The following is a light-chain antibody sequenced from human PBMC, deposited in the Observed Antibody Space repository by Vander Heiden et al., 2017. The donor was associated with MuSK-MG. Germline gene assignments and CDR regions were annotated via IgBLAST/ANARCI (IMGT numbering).Light chain of an antibody. V-gene: IGKV1-39*01. J-gene: IGKJ1*01. CDR3: QQSYSTPQT. CDR2: DAS. Sequence: QMTQSLPSRSASAGDRVTITCRASQSISSYLTWYQQKPGKAPKPLIYDASTLQTWVPSRFSGSGSGTEFTLTISSLQPEDFATYYCQQSYSTPQTFGQGTKVEIK. CDR1: QSISSY.